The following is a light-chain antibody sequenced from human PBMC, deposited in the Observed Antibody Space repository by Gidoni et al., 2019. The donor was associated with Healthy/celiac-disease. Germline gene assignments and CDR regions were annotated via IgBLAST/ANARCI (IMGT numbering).Light chain of an antibody. CDR2: AAS. J-gene: IGKJ1*01. CDR3: QQSYSTPRT. V-gene: IGKV1-39*01. Sequence: DTQMTQSPPSLSASVGDRVTLTCRASQSISSYLNWYQQKPGKAPKLLIYAASSLQSGVPSRFSGSGSGTDFTLTISSLQPEDFATYYCQQSYSTPRTFGQGTKVEIK. CDR1: QSISSY.